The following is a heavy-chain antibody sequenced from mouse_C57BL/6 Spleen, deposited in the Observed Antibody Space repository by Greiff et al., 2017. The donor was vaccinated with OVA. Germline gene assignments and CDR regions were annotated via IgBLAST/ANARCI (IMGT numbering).Heavy chain of an antibody. CDR2: ILPGSGST. D-gene: IGHD2-4*01. Sequence: QVQLQQSGAELMKPGASVKLSCKATGYTFTGYWIEWVKQRPGHGLEWIGEILPGSGSTNYNVKFKGKATFTADTSSNTAYMQLSRLTTEDSAIYYCARGDDYAAYWGQGTLVTVSA. J-gene: IGHJ3*01. CDR1: GYTFTGYW. V-gene: IGHV1-9*01. CDR3: ARGDDYAAY.